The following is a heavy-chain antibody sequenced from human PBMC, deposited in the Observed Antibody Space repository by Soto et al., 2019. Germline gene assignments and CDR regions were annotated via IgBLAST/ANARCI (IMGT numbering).Heavy chain of an antibody. CDR3: ARGFATTGYLVDY. CDR2: ISGSGSST. J-gene: IGHJ4*02. D-gene: IGHD3-9*01. CDR1: GFTFSSYA. Sequence: EVQLLESGGGLVQPGGSLRLSCAASGFTFSSYAMSWVRQAPWKGLEWVSAISGSGSSTKYADSVKGRFTISRDNSKSTLSLQMNSLRGEDTAVYFCARGFATTGYLVDYWGQGTLVTVSS. V-gene: IGHV3-23*01.